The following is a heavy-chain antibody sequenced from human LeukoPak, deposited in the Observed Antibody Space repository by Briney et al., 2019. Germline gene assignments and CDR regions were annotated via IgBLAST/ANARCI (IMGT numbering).Heavy chain of an antibody. D-gene: IGHD3-10*01. CDR3: AKGGFGRPFDY. CDR2: ISGSGGST. CDR1: GFTFSNYA. J-gene: IGHJ4*02. Sequence: GGSLRLSCAASGFTFSNYAMSWVRQAPGKGLDWVSVISGSGGSTYYVDSVQGRFTISRDNSKNTLFLQMDSLRAEDTAVYYCAKGGFGRPFDYWGQGTLVTVSS. V-gene: IGHV3-23*01.